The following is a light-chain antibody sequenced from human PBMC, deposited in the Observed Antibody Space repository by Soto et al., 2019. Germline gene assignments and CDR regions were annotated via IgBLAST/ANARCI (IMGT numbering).Light chain of an antibody. J-gene: IGLJ1*01. Sequence: QSALTQPASVSGSPGQSITISCTGSSSDVGDYNYVAWYQQHPDKAPKLMIFDVSSRPSGVSNRFSGSKPGSTASLTISGLQAEDEADYFCSSYSSSGTLYVFGTGTKVTVL. CDR2: DVS. CDR3: SSYSSSGTLYV. V-gene: IGLV2-14*03. CDR1: SSDVGDYNY.